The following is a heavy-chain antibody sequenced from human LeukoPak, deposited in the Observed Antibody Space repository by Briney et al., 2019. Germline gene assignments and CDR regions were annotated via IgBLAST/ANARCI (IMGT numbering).Heavy chain of an antibody. D-gene: IGHD2-8*01. J-gene: IGHJ4*02. V-gene: IGHV1-2*02. Sequence: ASVKVSCKASGYTFTGYYMHWVRQAPGQGLEWMGWINPNSGGTNYAQTFQGRVTMTRDTSINTAYMELSRLRSDDTAVYYCARSGVDYWGQGTLVTVSS. CDR1: GYTFTGYY. CDR2: INPNSGGT. CDR3: ARSGVDY.